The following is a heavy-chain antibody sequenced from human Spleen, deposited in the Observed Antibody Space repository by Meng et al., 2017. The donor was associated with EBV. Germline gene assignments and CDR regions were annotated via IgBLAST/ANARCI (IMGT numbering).Heavy chain of an antibody. Sequence: QVHLVQLGAGVKTPGSSVKASCKASGGTFSSDALSWVRQAPGQGLEWMGGIIPIFDRAIYAQKFQGRVTITADESTSTAYMELGSLRSEDTAIYYCARSTVTHTTYNWFDPWGQGTLVTVSS. CDR2: IIPIFDRA. V-gene: IGHV1-69*01. D-gene: IGHD4-17*01. J-gene: IGHJ5*02. CDR1: GGTFSSDA. CDR3: ARSTVTHTTYNWFDP.